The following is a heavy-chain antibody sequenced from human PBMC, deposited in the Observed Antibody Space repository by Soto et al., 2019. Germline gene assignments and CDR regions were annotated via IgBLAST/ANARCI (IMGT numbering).Heavy chain of an antibody. Sequence: SETLSLTCTVSGGSISSGGYYWSWIRQHPGKGLEWIGYIYYSGSTYYNPSLKSRVTISVDTSKNQFSLKLSSVTAADTAVYYCARSKAVALPGRTNWFDPWGQGTLVTVSS. V-gene: IGHV4-31*03. D-gene: IGHD6-19*01. CDR2: IYYSGST. CDR1: GGSISSGGYY. J-gene: IGHJ5*02. CDR3: ARSKAVALPGRTNWFDP.